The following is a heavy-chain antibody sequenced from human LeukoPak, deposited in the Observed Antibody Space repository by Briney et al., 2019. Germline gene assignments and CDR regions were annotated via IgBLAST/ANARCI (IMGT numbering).Heavy chain of an antibody. CDR3: ARHHYASGTHTPYYFDF. Sequence: HSETLSLTCTVSGGSISGYYWSRIRQPPGTGLEWIGYIYYSGSTNYNPSLKSRVTMSVDTSKSQFSLNLSSVTAADTALYYCARHHYASGTHTPYYFDFWGQGTLVTVSS. D-gene: IGHD3-10*01. CDR1: GGSISGYY. CDR2: IYYSGST. V-gene: IGHV4-59*01. J-gene: IGHJ4*02.